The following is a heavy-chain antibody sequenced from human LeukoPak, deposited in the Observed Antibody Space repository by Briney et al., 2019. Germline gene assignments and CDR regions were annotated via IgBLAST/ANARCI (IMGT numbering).Heavy chain of an antibody. D-gene: IGHD3-9*01. V-gene: IGHV3-23*01. CDR3: AKLGDYDILTGPPFDY. J-gene: IGHJ4*02. CDR1: GFTVSSNY. Sequence: PGGSLRLSCAASGFTVSSNYMSWVRQAPGKGLEWVSGISGSAGSTYYADSVKGRFTISRDNSKNTLYLQMNSLKAEDTAVYYCAKLGDYDILTGPPFDYWGQGTLVTVSS. CDR2: ISGSAGST.